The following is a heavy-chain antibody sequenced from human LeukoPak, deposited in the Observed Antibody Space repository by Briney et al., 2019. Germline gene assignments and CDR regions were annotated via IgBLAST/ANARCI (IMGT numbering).Heavy chain of an antibody. Sequence: SETLSLTCTVSGGSISSHYWSWIRQPPGKGLEWIGYIYYSGSTNYNPSLKSRVTISVDTSKNQFPLKLSSVTAADTAVYYCARGGGTSNPAFDYWGQGTLVTVSS. V-gene: IGHV4-59*11. CDR3: ARGGGTSNPAFDY. CDR1: GGSISSHY. D-gene: IGHD3-16*01. J-gene: IGHJ4*02. CDR2: IYYSGST.